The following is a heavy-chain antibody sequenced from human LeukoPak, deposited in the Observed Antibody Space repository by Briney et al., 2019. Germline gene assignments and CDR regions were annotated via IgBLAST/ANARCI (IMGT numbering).Heavy chain of an antibody. Sequence: GGSLRLSCAASGFTFSTYAMTWVRQAPGKGLEWVSIINDNGGSTYYADSVKGRFTISRDNSKNTLYLYMISLRADDTAVYYCAREQFYGTIVVPTDIPPRIGYWGQGTLVTVSS. CDR2: INDNGGST. J-gene: IGHJ4*02. CDR1: GFTFSTYA. D-gene: IGHD2-2*01. CDR3: AREQFYGTIVVPTDIPPRIGY. V-gene: IGHV3-23*01.